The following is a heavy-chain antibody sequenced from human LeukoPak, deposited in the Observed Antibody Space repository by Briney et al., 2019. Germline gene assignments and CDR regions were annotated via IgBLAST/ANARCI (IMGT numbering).Heavy chain of an antibody. CDR2: INPNSGGT. J-gene: IGHJ3*02. Sequence: ASEKVSCKASGYTFSGYDMHWVRQAPGQGLEWMGWINPNSGGTDSAQKFQDRVTMARDTSIPTAYMELSRLISDDTAVYYCARSRDDAFDIWGQGTMVTVSS. CDR3: ARSRDDAFDI. V-gene: IGHV1-2*02. CDR1: GYTFSGYD.